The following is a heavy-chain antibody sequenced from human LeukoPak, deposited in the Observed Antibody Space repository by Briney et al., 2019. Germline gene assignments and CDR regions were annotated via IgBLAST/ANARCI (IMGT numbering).Heavy chain of an antibody. CDR1: GGSISSYY. CDR2: IYTSGST. V-gene: IGHV4-4*07. Sequence: SETLSLTCTVSGGSISSYYRSWIRQPAGKGLEWIGRIYTSGSTNYNPSLKSRVTMSVDTSKNRFSLKLSSVTAADTAVYYCARASYGSGSYMFDYWGQGTLVTVSS. D-gene: IGHD3-10*01. J-gene: IGHJ4*02. CDR3: ARASYGSGSYMFDY.